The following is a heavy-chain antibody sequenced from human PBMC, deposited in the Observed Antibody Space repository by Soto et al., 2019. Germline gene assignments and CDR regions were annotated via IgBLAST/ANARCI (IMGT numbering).Heavy chain of an antibody. V-gene: IGHV4-31*03. CDR3: ARVEVVVVPATRGWFDP. CDR1: GASISRYY. D-gene: IGHD2-15*01. CDR2: IYYSGST. J-gene: IGHJ5*02. Sequence: PSETLSLSCTVSGASISRYYWSWIRQHPGKGLEWIGYIYYSGSTYYNPSLKSRVTISVDTSKNQFSLKLSSVTAADTAVYYCARVEVVVVPATRGWFDPWGQGTLVTVSS.